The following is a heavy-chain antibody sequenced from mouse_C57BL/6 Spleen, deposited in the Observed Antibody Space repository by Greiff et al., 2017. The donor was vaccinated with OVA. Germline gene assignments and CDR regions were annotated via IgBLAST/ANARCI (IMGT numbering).Heavy chain of an antibody. Sequence: QVQLQQPGAELVKPGASVKLSCKASGYTFTSYWMHWVKQRPGQGLEWIGMIHPNSGSTNYNEKFKSKATLTVDKSSSTAYMQLSSLTSEDSAVYYCVRGLDYDRYYAMDYWGQGTSVTVSS. CDR3: VRGLDYDRYYAMDY. CDR1: GYTFTSYW. D-gene: IGHD2-4*01. V-gene: IGHV1-64*01. J-gene: IGHJ4*01. CDR2: IHPNSGST.